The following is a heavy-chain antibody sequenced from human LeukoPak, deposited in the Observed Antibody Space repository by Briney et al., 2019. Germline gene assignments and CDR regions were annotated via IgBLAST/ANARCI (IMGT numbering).Heavy chain of an antibody. CDR1: GFTFSSYS. V-gene: IGHV3-21*04. CDR2: ISSSSSYI. CDR3: AKGSAVAGPGRYYFDY. Sequence: GGSLRLSCAASGFTFSSYSMNWVRQAPGKGLEWVSSISSSSSYIYYADSVRGRFTISRDNSESTLYLQMNSLRAEDTAVYYCAKGSAVAGPGRYYFDYWGQGTLVTVSS. J-gene: IGHJ4*02. D-gene: IGHD6-19*01.